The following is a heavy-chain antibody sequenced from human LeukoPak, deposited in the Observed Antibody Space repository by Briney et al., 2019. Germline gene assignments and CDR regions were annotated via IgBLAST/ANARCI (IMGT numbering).Heavy chain of an antibody. J-gene: IGHJ3*02. Sequence: GGSLRLSCAAAGFTFSRYWMSWVRQATGKGLECVAKIKEDGSEKHYVDSVKGRFTISRDNAKNSLYLQMNSLRAEDTAVYYCAKDGGYYDILTGYDAFDIWGQGTMVTVPS. CDR3: AKDGGYYDILTGYDAFDI. V-gene: IGHV3-7*01. D-gene: IGHD3-9*01. CDR2: IKEDGSEK. CDR1: GFTFSRYW.